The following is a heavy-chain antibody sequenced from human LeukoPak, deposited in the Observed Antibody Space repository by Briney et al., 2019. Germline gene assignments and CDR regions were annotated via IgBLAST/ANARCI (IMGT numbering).Heavy chain of an antibody. CDR3: ARGVDEGWLQFGWFDP. D-gene: IGHD5-24*01. Sequence: SETLSLTCTVSGGSISSSSYYWGWIRQPPGKGLEWIGSIYYSGSTYYNPSLKSRVTISVDTSKNQFSLKLSSVTAADTAVYYRARGVDEGWLQFGWFDPWGQGTLVTVSS. CDR1: GGSISSSSYY. J-gene: IGHJ5*02. V-gene: IGHV4-39*07. CDR2: IYYSGST.